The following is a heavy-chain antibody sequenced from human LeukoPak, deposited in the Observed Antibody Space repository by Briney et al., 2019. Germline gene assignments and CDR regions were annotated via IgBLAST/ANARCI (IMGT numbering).Heavy chain of an antibody. D-gene: IGHD3-10*01. J-gene: IGHJ6*02. Sequence: GGSLRLSCAASGFTFSSYAMSWVRQAPGKGLEWVSAISGSGGSTYYADSVKGRFTISRDNSKNTLYLQMNSLRAEDTAVYYCAKALGVGGSGSYYYYYGMDVWAKGPRSPSP. V-gene: IGHV3-23*01. CDR1: GFTFSSYA. CDR2: ISGSGGST. CDR3: AKALGVGGSGSYYYYYGMDV.